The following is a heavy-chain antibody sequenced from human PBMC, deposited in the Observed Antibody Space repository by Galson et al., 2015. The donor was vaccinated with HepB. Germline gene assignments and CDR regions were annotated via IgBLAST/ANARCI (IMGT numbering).Heavy chain of an antibody. CDR2: INYSGTT. J-gene: IGHJ5*02. Sequence: LSLTCAVSGGSTSTYYWSWIRQPPGKGLEWIAYINYSGTTNYNPSLKSRVTISVDTSKNQISLKLSTVTAADTAVYYCTRDRNWFDPWGQGTLVTVS. CDR3: TRDRNWFDP. V-gene: IGHV4-59*01. CDR1: GGSTSTYY.